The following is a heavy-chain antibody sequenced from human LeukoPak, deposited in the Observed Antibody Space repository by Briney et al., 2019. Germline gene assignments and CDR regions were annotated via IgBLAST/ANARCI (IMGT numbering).Heavy chain of an antibody. J-gene: IGHJ4*02. Sequence: PGGSLRLSCAASGFTVGSNYMSWVRQAPGKGLEWVSVIYSGGSTYYADSVKGRFTISRDNSKNTLYLQMNSLRAEDTAVYYCARSDYGDYFDYWGQGTLVTVSS. CDR3: ARSDYGDYFDY. CDR1: GFTVGSNY. V-gene: IGHV3-53*01. CDR2: IYSGGST. D-gene: IGHD4-17*01.